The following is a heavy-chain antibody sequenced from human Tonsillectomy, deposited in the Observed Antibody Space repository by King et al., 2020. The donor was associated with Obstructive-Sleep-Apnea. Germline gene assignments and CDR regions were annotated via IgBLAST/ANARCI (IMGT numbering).Heavy chain of an antibody. Sequence: VQLVESGAEVKKPGASVKVSCTASGYTFTNYDINWVRQAPGQRLEWMGWMNPNSRNTGPAQKFQGRDTLSAATSRSTAYMELHSLTSEDTAVYYCARRYYDASGHESFDFWGQGTLVTVSS. V-gene: IGHV1-8*01. CDR2: MNPNSRNT. J-gene: IGHJ4*02. CDR1: GYTFTNYD. D-gene: IGHD3-3*01. CDR3: ARRYYDASGHESFDF.